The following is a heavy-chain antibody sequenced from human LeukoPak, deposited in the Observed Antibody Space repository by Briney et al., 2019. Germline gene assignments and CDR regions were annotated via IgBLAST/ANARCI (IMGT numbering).Heavy chain of an antibody. CDR2: ISWNSGSI. CDR3: AKGLGPPLHGDYGYYFDY. CDR1: GFTFDDYA. D-gene: IGHD4-17*01. J-gene: IGHJ4*02. Sequence: GGSLRLSCAASGFTFDDYAMHWVRQAPGKGLEWVSGISWNSGSIGYADSVKGRFTISRDNAKNSLYLQMNSLRAEDTALYYCAKGLGPPLHGDYGYYFDYWGQGTLVTVSS. V-gene: IGHV3-9*01.